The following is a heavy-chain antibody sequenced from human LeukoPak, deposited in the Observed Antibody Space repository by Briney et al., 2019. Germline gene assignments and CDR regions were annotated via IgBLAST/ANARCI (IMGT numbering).Heavy chain of an antibody. CDR3: ARAAAGINNWFDP. Sequence: SQTLSLTCAVSGDSFSSNSAAWNWIRQSPSRGLEWLVRTYYRSKWYNDYAESVKSRISINPDTSKNQFSLQLNSVTPEDTAVYYCARAAAGINNWFDPWGQGTLVTVSS. V-gene: IGHV6-1*01. CDR1: GDSFSSNSAA. J-gene: IGHJ5*02. D-gene: IGHD6-13*01. CDR2: TYYRSKWYN.